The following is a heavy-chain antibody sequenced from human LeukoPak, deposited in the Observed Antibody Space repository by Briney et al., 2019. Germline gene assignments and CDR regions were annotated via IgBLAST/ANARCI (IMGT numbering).Heavy chain of an antibody. CDR1: GFNFSSYA. V-gene: IGHV3-30-3*01. CDR2: ISYDGNSE. CDR3: ATNRGCSTTRCNRAFDY. Sequence: GGSLRLSCAASGFNFSSYALDWVRQAPGKGLEWVAIISYDGNSEYYADSVKGRFTISRDNSSNTLYLEMSSVRPEDTATYYCATNRGCSTTRCNRAFDYWGQGTLVTVSS. J-gene: IGHJ4*02. D-gene: IGHD2-8*01.